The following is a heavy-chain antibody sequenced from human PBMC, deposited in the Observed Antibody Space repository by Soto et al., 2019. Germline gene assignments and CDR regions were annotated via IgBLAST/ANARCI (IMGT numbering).Heavy chain of an antibody. CDR3: ARLLTGYYKLDY. D-gene: IGHD3-9*01. V-gene: IGHV4-59*08. CDR2: VYYTGST. J-gene: IGHJ4*02. Sequence: SQHKTLTHNKTSTSITSYYWSLFRQPPGKGLEWIGYVYYTGSTNYNPSLKSRVSISVDTSKNQFSLRLSSVTASDAAVYYCARLLTGYYKLDYWGQGTLVTVS. CDR1: STSITSYY.